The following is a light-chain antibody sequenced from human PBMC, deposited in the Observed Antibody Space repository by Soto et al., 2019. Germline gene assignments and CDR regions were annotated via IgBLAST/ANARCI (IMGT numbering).Light chain of an antibody. Sequence: DIQMTQSPSTLSASVGDRVTITCRASQSIGSWLAWYQQKPGKAPKLLIYKASSLESGVPSRFSGRGSGTELTLPISSLQPDDFASYYCQQYGSYSPWTFGQGTKVEIK. V-gene: IGKV1-5*03. CDR1: QSIGSW. CDR2: KAS. J-gene: IGKJ1*01. CDR3: QQYGSYSPWT.